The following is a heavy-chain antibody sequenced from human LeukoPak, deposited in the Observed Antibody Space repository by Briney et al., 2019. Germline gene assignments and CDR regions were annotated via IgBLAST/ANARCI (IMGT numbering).Heavy chain of an antibody. CDR3: ARGLYYDSSGYYYLDY. CDR2: IKDDGSGK. J-gene: IGHJ4*02. Sequence: GSLRLSCAASGFTYSNYWMSWVRQAPGKGLEWVANIKDDGSGKYYVDSLKGRFTISRDNAKNSLYLQMNSLRAEDTAVYYCARGLYYDSSGYYYLDYWGQGTLVTVSS. D-gene: IGHD3-22*01. CDR1: GFTYSNYW. V-gene: IGHV3-7*01.